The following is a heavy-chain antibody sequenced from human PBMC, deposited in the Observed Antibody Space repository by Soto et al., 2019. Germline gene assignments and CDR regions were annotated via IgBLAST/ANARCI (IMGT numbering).Heavy chain of an antibody. D-gene: IGHD1-1*01. CDR3: AQTTPSIYWFDP. Sequence: EVQLLESGGGLVQPGGSLRLSCAASGFSFSSYAMSWVRQAPGKGLEWVSAISAGGGNTYYRDSVKGRFTISRDNSKNTLYLRMNSLRAEDTAVYFCAQTTPSIYWFDPWGQGTLVTVSS. V-gene: IGHV3-23*01. CDR1: GFSFSSYA. J-gene: IGHJ5*02. CDR2: ISAGGGNT.